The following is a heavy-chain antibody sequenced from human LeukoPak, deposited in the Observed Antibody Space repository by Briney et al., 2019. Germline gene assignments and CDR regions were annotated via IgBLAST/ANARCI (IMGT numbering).Heavy chain of an antibody. CDR2: ISGYNGKT. V-gene: IGHV1-18*01. CDR3: ARAGAVVDNWFDP. Sequence: AASVKDFCKASVYTFNTYGITWVRQAPGQGLGWMGWISGYNGKTKYAQKLQDRVTMTTDTSTTTAYMELRSLTSDDTAVYYCARAGAVVDNWFDPWGQGTLVTVSS. D-gene: IGHD2-15*01. J-gene: IGHJ5*02. CDR1: VYTFNTYG.